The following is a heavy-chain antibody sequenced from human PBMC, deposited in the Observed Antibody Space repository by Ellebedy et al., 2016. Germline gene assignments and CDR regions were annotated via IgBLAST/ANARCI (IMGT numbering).Heavy chain of an antibody. CDR1: GYTFTSYG. CDR2: MNPNSGNT. J-gene: IGHJ4*02. V-gene: IGHV1-8*02. CDR3: ARQSRSTRSYHY. D-gene: IGHD2-2*01. Sequence: ASVKVSCXASGYTFTSYGISWVRQAPGQGLEWMGWMNPNSGNTGYAQKFQGRVTMTMNTAISTGYMELNSLRSEDTAVYYCARQSRSTRSYHYWGQGTLVTVSS.